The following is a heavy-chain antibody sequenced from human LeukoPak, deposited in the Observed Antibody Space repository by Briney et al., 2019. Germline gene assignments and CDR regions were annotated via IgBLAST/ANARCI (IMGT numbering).Heavy chain of an antibody. D-gene: IGHD4-11*01. J-gene: IGHJ4*02. CDR2: ISPDGSGK. V-gene: IGHV3-7*01. CDR1: GFAFSSYW. Sequence: GGSLRLSCVASGFAFSSYWMSWVRQAPGRGLELVANISPDGSGKYCVDSVKGRFAISRDNAKRSLYLQMNSLRAEDTAVYYCADQAYSQFDYWGQGTLVTVSS. CDR3: ADQAYSQFDY.